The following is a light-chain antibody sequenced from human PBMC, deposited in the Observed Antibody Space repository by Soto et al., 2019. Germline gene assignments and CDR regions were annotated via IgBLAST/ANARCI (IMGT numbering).Light chain of an antibody. CDR2: DAS. J-gene: IGKJ5*01. Sequence: DFQLTQSPSFLSASVGDRVTITCRASQGISSYLAWYQQKPGEAPKLLIYDASTLQSGVPSRFSGSGSGTEFTLTISSLQPEDFATYYCQQLDSYPITFGQGTRLEIK. CDR3: QQLDSYPIT. CDR1: QGISSY. V-gene: IGKV1-9*01.